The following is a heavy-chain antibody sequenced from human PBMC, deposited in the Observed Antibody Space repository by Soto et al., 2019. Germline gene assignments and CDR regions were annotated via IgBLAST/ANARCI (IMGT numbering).Heavy chain of an antibody. CDR2: ISRRDGST. J-gene: IGHJ4*02. D-gene: IGHD3-16*01. Sequence: QVQLVESGGGLVRPGGSLRLSCAASGFTFSDYYMNWIRQVPGKGLEWVSYISRRDGSTYYADSVKGRFTISRDTAKNSLYLKMNSLRAEHTAVYYWASAWGRGEYRGPGTLVTGSS. CDR1: GFTFSDYY. V-gene: IGHV3-11*01. CDR3: ASAWGRGEY.